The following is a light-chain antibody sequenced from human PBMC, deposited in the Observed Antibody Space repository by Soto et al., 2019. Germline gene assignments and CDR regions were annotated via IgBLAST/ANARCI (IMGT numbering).Light chain of an antibody. J-gene: IGLJ1*01. CDR3: GTWNSSLSVHV. CDR1: SSNIGNNY. V-gene: IGLV1-51*01. Sequence: QSVLTQPPSVSAAPGQKVTISCSGTSSNIGNNYVSWYQQLPGTAPKLLIYDNNKRPSGIPDRFSGSKSGTSATLGITGLQTGDEADYYRGTWNSSLSVHVFGTRSKVIGL. CDR2: DNN.